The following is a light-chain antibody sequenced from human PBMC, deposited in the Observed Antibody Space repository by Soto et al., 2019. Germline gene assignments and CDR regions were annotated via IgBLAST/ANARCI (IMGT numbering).Light chain of an antibody. J-gene: IGLJ3*02. CDR1: SSDVGGYNY. CDR2: EVR. Sequence: QSALTQPASVSGSPGQSITISCTGTSSDVGGYNYVSWYQQHPGKGPKVMIYEVRNRPSGVSNRFSGSKSGNTASLTISGLQAEDEGDYYCSAYTGRNTLVFGGGTKLTVL. CDR3: SAYTGRNTLV. V-gene: IGLV2-14*01.